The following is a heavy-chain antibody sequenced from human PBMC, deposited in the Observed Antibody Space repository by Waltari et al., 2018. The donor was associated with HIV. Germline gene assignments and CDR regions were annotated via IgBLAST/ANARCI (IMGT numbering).Heavy chain of an antibody. CDR3: AREGGGDCYPCHFDY. CDR1: GGSISSSSYY. Sequence: QLQLQESGPGLVKPSETLSLTCTVSGGSISSSSYYWGWIRQPPGKGLEWIGSIYYSGSTYYNPSLKSRVTISVDTSKNQFSLKLSCVTAADTAVYYCAREGGGDCYPCHFDYWGQGTLVTVSS. V-gene: IGHV4-39*07. CDR2: IYYSGST. J-gene: IGHJ4*02. D-gene: IGHD2-21*02.